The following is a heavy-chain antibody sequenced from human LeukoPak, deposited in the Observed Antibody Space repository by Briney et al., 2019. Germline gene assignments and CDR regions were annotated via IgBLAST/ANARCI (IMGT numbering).Heavy chain of an antibody. CDR3: AGGIAVAVDY. CDR1: GGSISSYY. Sequence: SETLSLTCTASGGSISSYYWSWIRQPPGKGLEWIGYIYYSGSTNYNPSLKSRVTISVDTSKNQFSLKLSSVTAADTAVYYCAGGIAVAVDYWGQGTLVTVSS. CDR2: IYYSGST. J-gene: IGHJ4*02. V-gene: IGHV4-59*01. D-gene: IGHD6-19*01.